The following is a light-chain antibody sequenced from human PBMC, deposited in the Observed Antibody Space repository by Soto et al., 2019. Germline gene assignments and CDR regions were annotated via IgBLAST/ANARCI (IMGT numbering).Light chain of an antibody. J-gene: IGLJ2*01. CDR3: SSYTTTNTVV. Sequence: QSAPTQPASVSGSPGQSITISCTGTSSDIGGDNYVAWYQQYPGKVPKLMIYDVTKRPSGVFNRFSGSKSGNTASLTISGLQAEDEADYYCSSYTTTNTVVFGGGTKLTVL. CDR2: DVT. V-gene: IGLV2-14*03. CDR1: SSDIGGDNY.